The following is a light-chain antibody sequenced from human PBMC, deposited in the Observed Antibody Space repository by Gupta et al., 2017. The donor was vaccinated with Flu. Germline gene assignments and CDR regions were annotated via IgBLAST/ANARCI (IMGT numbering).Light chain of an antibody. J-gene: IGKJ1*01. CDR1: QSVSSS. CDR3: QQYNNWPRT. CDR2: GAS. V-gene: IGKV3-15*01. Sequence: EIVMTQSPATLSVSPGERATLSCRASQSVSSSLAWYQHKPGQAPRLLIYGASTRATGFPARFSGSGSGTEFTLTISSLQSEDFAVYYCQQYNNWPRTFGQGTKVEIK.